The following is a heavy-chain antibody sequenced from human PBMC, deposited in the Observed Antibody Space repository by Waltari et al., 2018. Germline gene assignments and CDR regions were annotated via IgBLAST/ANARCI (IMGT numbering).Heavy chain of an antibody. CDR2: INPNSGGT. J-gene: IGHJ3*02. Sequence: QVQLVQSGAEVKKPGASVKVSCKASGYTFTGYYMHWVRKAPGQGLEWMGRINPNSGGTNYAQKFQGRVTMTRDTSISTAYMELSRLRSDDTAVYYCARETDSSSLTAFDIWGQGTMVTVSS. CDR3: ARETDSSSLTAFDI. D-gene: IGHD6-13*01. CDR1: GYTFTGYY. V-gene: IGHV1-2*06.